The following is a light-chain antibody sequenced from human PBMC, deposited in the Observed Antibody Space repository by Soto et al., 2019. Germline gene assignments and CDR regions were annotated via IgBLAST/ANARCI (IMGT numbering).Light chain of an antibody. CDR1: QSVSSY. CDR3: QQRSNWPIT. CDR2: DAS. J-gene: IGKJ5*01. V-gene: IGKV3-11*01. Sequence: IVCTQSPATLSLSPGERATLSCRASQSVSSYLAWYQQKPGQAPRLLIYDASNRATGIPARFSGSGSGTDFTLTISSLEPEDFAVYYCQQRSNWPITFGQGTRLEFK.